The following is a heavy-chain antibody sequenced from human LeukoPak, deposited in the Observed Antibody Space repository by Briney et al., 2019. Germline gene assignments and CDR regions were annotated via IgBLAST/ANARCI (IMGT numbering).Heavy chain of an antibody. CDR2: ISVSGGST. D-gene: IGHD3-3*01. V-gene: IGHV3-23*01. J-gene: IGHJ3*02. CDR1: GFTFSSYA. CDR3: ATRREWFSQGNAFDI. Sequence: PGGSLRLSCAASGFTFSSYAMSWVRQPPAPGLGRVSAISVSGGSTNYADSVKGRLTISRDNSKNTLYLQMNSLRAEDTGVYYCATRREWFSQGNAFDIWGQGTMVTVSS.